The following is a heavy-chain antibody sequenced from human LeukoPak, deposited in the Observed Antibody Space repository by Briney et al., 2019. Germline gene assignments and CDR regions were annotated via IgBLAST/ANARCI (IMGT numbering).Heavy chain of an antibody. V-gene: IGHV3-9*01. D-gene: IGHD3-22*01. Sequence: PGRSLRLSCAASGFTFDDYAMHWVRQAPGKGLEWVSGISWNSGSIGYVDSVKGRFAISRDNAKNSLHLQMNSLRAEDTAVYYCVSRNYYHSRGYFELYYFDYWGQGTLVTVSS. CDR3: VSRNYYHSRGYFELYYFDY. CDR1: GFTFDDYA. J-gene: IGHJ4*02. CDR2: ISWNSGSI.